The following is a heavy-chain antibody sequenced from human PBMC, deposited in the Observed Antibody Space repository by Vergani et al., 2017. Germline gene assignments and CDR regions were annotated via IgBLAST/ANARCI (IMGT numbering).Heavy chain of an antibody. J-gene: IGHJ4*02. CDR3: AKEGGGYCSGGTCYPEY. CDR2: IRSDESRR. D-gene: IGHD2-15*01. CDR1: RFTFNSYG. V-gene: IGHV3-30*02. Sequence: QVQLVESGGGVVQPGGSLRLSCAASRFTFNSYGMHWVRQAPGKGLEWVASIRSDESRRYDGDSMEGPFTISRDNSKNTLYLQMKSLRPEDTAVYYCAKEGGGYCSGGTCYPEYWGQGTLVIVSS.